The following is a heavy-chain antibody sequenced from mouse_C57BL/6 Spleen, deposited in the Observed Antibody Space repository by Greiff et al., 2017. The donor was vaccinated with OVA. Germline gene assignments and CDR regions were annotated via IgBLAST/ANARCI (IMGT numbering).Heavy chain of an antibody. CDR3: ARGRTYGNYFDY. Sequence: VQLQQSGPVLVKPGASVKMSCKASGYTFTDYYMNWVKQSHGKSLEWIGVINPYNGGTSYNQKFKGKATLTVDKSSSTAYMELNSLTSEDSAVYYCARGRTYGNYFDYWGQGTTLTVSS. CDR1: GYTFTDYY. V-gene: IGHV1-19*01. J-gene: IGHJ2*01. D-gene: IGHD2-1*01. CDR2: INPYNGGT.